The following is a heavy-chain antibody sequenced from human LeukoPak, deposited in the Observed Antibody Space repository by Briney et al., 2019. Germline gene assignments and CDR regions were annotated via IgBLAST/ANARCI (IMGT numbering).Heavy chain of an antibody. CDR1: GFTFSSYA. Sequence: PGGSLRLSCSASGFTFSSYAMYWVRQAPGKGLEYVSGISSNGGSTYYADSVKGRFTISRDNSNNTLYLQMSSLRAEDTAVYYCVKITSSSGGDYWGQGTLVTVSS. J-gene: IGHJ4*02. V-gene: IGHV3-64D*09. CDR3: VKITSSSGGDY. D-gene: IGHD6-19*01. CDR2: ISSNGGST.